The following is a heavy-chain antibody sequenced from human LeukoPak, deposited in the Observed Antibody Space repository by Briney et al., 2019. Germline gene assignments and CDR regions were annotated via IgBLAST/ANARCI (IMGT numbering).Heavy chain of an antibody. CDR2: IYYSGST. D-gene: IGHD3-10*01. CDR1: GGSFSGYY. V-gene: IGHV4-31*11. Sequence: SETLSLTCAVYGGSFSGYYWSWIRQHPGKGLEWIGYIYYSGSTYYNPSLKSRVTISVDTSKNRFSLKLSSVTAADTAVYYCARDQIAPIYYGSGSYPRPYYYYYGMDVWGQGTTVTVSS. CDR3: ARDQIAPIYYGSGSYPRPYYYYYGMDV. J-gene: IGHJ6*02.